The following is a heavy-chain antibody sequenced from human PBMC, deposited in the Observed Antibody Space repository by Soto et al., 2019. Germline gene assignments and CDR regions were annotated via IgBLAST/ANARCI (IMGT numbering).Heavy chain of an antibody. CDR3: AKGRARHDYVWGSYRYTQINFDY. CDR1: GFTFSSYA. CDR2: ISGSGGST. Sequence: GGSLRLSCAASGFTFSSYAMSWVRQAPGKGLEWVSAISGSGGSTYYADSVKGRFTISRDNSKNTLYLQMNSLRAEDTAVYYCAKGRARHDYVWGSYRYTQINFDYWGQGTLVTVSS. V-gene: IGHV3-23*01. J-gene: IGHJ4*02. D-gene: IGHD3-16*02.